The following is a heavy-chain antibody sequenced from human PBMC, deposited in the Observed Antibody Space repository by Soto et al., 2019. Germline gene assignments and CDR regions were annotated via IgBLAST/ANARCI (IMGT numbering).Heavy chain of an antibody. CDR3: AREKSGYYDY. Sequence: QVQLVQSGAEVKKPGASVKVSCKASGYTFTSYDINWVRQATGQGLEWMGWMNPNSGNTGYAQKXXXXXXXXXXXXXXXXXXXXXXLXSXXXXXYYCAREKSGYYDYWGQGTLVTVSS. CDR1: GYTFTSYD. J-gene: IGHJ4*02. CDR2: MNPNSGNT. D-gene: IGHD3-10*01. V-gene: IGHV1-8*01.